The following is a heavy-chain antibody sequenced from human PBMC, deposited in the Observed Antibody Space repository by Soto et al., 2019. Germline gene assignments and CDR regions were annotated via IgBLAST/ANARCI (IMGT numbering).Heavy chain of an antibody. CDR1: GDSVSSNSAT. CDR2: TYYRSKWYS. J-gene: IGHJ5*02. Sequence: SQTLSLTCAISGDSVSSNSATWNLIRQSPSRGLEWLGRTYYRSKWYSDYAVSVKSRITINPDTSKNQFSLQLNSVTPEDTAVYYCARGGNNWFDPWGQGTLVTVSS. D-gene: IGHD3-16*01. CDR3: ARGGNNWFDP. V-gene: IGHV6-1*01.